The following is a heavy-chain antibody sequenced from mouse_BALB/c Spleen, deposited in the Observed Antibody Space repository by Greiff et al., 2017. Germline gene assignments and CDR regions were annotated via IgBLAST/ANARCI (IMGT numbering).Heavy chain of an antibody. CDR1: GFSLTGYG. J-gene: IGHJ4*01. CDR2: IWGDGST. V-gene: IGHV2-6-7*01. Sequence: QVQLKESGPGLVAPSQSLSITCTVSGFSLTGYGVNWVRQPPGKGLEWLGMIWGDGSTDYNSALKSRLSISKDNSKSQVFLKMNSLQTDDTARYYCAREGDYDRAVYAMDYWGQGTSVTVSS. CDR3: AREGDYDRAVYAMDY. D-gene: IGHD2-4*01.